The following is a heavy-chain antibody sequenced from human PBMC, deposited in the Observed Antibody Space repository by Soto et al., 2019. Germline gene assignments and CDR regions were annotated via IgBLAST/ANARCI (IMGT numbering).Heavy chain of an antibody. CDR2: INGDGSIT. D-gene: IGHD3-10*01. CDR1: GFTFGSYW. J-gene: IGHJ4*02. Sequence: EVQLVESGGGSAQTGGSLRISCATSGFTFGSYWMDWVRQAPGKGLEWVSRINGDGSITTYADSVKGRFTISRDSAGNTLYLQMNNLRADDTAVYYCSRETLWFGESLKSGGRGTLVTVS. V-gene: IGHV3-74*01. CDR3: SRETLWFGESLKS.